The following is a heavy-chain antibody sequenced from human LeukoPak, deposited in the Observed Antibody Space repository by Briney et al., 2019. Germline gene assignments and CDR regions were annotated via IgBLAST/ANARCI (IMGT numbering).Heavy chain of an antibody. V-gene: IGHV4-39*07. D-gene: IGHD6-13*01. CDR3: ARRIAAPAGPHTNWFDP. CDR1: GGSISSSSYY. J-gene: IGHJ5*02. CDR2: IYYSGST. Sequence: PSETLSLTCTVSGGSISSSSYYWGWIRQPPGKGLEWIGSIYYSGSTYYNPSLKSRVTISVDTSKNQFSLKLSSVTAADTAVYYCARRIAAPAGPHTNWFDPWGQGTLVTVSS.